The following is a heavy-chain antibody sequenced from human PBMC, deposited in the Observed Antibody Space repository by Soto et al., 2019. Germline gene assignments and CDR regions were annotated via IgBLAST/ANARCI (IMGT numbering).Heavy chain of an antibody. CDR1: GFTFSRHT. CDR2: ISDDGSNT. Sequence: QVQLVESGGGVVQPGRSLRLSCAASGFTFSRHTMHWVRQAPGKGLEWVAAISDDGSNTYYADSVKGRFTISRDNSKNTLYLQMNSLSTEDTAVHYCAREVYYDFWSGFNPHPYYFDDWGQGTLVTVSS. V-gene: IGHV3-30-3*01. J-gene: IGHJ4*02. D-gene: IGHD3-3*01. CDR3: AREVYYDFWSGFNPHPYYFDD.